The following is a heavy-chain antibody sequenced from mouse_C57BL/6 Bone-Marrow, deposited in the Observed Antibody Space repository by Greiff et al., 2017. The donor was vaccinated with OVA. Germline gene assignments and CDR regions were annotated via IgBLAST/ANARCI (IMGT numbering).Heavy chain of an antibody. CDR3: ARCWYYGSSGRFAY. J-gene: IGHJ3*01. V-gene: IGHV1-9*01. Sequence: VHLVESGAELMKPGASVKLSCKATGYTFTGYWIEWVKQRPGHGLEWIGEILPGSGSTNYNEKFKGKATFTADTSSNTAYMQLSSLTTEDSAIYYCARCWYYGSSGRFAYWGQGTLVTVSA. CDR1: GYTFTGYW. D-gene: IGHD1-1*01. CDR2: ILPGSGST.